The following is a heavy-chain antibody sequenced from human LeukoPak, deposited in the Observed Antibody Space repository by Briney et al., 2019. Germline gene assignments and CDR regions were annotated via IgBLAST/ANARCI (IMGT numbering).Heavy chain of an antibody. CDR1: GGTFSSYA. J-gene: IGHJ5*02. D-gene: IGHD5-18*01. Sequence: SVNVSCKASGGTFSSYAISWVRQAPGQGREWMGRIIPILGIANYAQEFQGRVTITADKSTSTAYMELSSLKSEDTAVYYCARSQRGYSYGNWFDPWGQGTLVTVSS. V-gene: IGHV1-69*04. CDR2: IIPILGIA. CDR3: ARSQRGYSYGNWFDP.